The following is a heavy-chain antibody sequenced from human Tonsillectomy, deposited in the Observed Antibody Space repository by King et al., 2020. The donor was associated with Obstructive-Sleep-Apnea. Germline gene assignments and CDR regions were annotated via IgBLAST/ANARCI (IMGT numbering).Heavy chain of an antibody. CDR2: ISSVGSDE. V-gene: IGHV3-30*14. J-gene: IGHJ6*02. D-gene: IGHD3-16*01. Sequence: VQLVESGGGVVHPGRSLRLSCAASGFTFSGFSIHWVRQPPGKGLEWVALISSVGSDEYYADSVKGRFSISRDNSKRAVSLHIDSLRSDDTALYYCAREGDLYDLGVWGQGTTVTVSS. CDR1: GFTFSGFS. CDR3: AREGDLYDLGV.